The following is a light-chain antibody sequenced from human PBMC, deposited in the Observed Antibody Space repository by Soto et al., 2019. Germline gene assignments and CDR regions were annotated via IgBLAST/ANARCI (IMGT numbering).Light chain of an antibody. CDR1: SSDVGSYNV. CDR2: EVS. V-gene: IGLV2-23*02. CDR3: CSYAGSSTSWV. Sequence: QSALTQPASVSGSPGQSITISCTGTSSDVGSYNVVSWYQQHPGKAPKLMIYEVSKRPSGVSNRFSGSKSGNTASLTISGLQAEDEADYYCCSYAGSSTSWVFGGGTKVTVL. J-gene: IGLJ3*02.